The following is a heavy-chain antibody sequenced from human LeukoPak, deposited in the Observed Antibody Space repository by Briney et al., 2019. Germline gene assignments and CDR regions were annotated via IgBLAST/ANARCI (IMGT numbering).Heavy chain of an antibody. V-gene: IGHV1-8*01. Sequence: ASVKVSCKASGYTFTSYDINWVRQATGQGLEWMGRMNPNSGNTGYAQKFQGRVTMTRNTSISTAYMELSSLRSEDTAVYYCARGYVPRGLRDLFIFGVVSSYWFDPWGQGTLVTVSS. CDR2: MNPNSGNT. D-gene: IGHD3-3*01. CDR3: ARGYVPRGLRDLFIFGVVSSYWFDP. CDR1: GYTFTSYD. J-gene: IGHJ5*02.